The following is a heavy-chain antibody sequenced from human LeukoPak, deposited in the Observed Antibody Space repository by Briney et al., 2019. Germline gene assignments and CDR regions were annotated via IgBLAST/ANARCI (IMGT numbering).Heavy chain of an antibody. Sequence: SETLSLTCTVSGGSISSYYWSWIRQLAGKGLEWIGRIYTSGSTNYNPSLKSRVTMSVDTSKNQFSLKLSSVTAADTAVYYCAGSSSWSHFDYWGQGTLVTVSP. D-gene: IGHD6-13*01. CDR2: IYTSGST. J-gene: IGHJ4*02. CDR1: GGSISSYY. V-gene: IGHV4-4*07. CDR3: AGSSSWSHFDY.